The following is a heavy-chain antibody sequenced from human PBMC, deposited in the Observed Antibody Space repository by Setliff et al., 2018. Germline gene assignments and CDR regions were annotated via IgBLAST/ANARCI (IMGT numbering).Heavy chain of an antibody. J-gene: IGHJ4*02. CDR2: IYYSGST. V-gene: IGHV4-31*03. CDR3: ARDNRDYDFWSGYYSLRGYFDY. D-gene: IGHD3-3*01. Sequence: SETLSLTCTVSGGSISSGGYYWSWIRQHPGKGLEWIGYIYYSGSTYYNPSLKSRVTISVDTSKNQFSLKLSSVTAADTAVYYCARDNRDYDFWSGYYSLRGYFDYWGQGTLVTVSS. CDR1: GGSISSGGYY.